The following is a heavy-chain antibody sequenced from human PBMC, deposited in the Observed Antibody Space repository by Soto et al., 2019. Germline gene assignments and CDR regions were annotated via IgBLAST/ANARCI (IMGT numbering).Heavy chain of an antibody. Sequence: GGSLRLSCAASGFTFSSYGMHWVRQAPGKGLEWVAVISYDGSNKYYVDSVKGRFTISRDISENTLYLQMNGLTAEDTAVYYWAKDMQYCTGGSCRRNFYGLDVWGHGTTVTVSS. CDR3: AKDMQYCTGGSCRRNFYGLDV. J-gene: IGHJ6*02. CDR1: GFTFSSYG. V-gene: IGHV3-30*18. CDR2: ISYDGSNK. D-gene: IGHD2-15*01.